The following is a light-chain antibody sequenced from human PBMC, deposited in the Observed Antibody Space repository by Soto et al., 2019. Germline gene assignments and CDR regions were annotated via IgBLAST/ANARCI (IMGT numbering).Light chain of an antibody. CDR2: EVS. CDR3: SSYKTGSTVV. J-gene: IGLJ1*01. Sequence: QSVLTQPASVSGSPGQSIAISCTGTSSDVGGYNFVSWYRQHPDKAPKLIIYEVSNRPSGVSNRFSGSKSANTASLTISGLQAEGEADYHCSSYKTGSTVVFGTGTKVTVL. V-gene: IGLV2-14*01. CDR1: SSDVGGYNF.